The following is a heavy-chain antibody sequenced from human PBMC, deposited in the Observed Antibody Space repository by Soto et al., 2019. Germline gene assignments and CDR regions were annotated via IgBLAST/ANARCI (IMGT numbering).Heavy chain of an antibody. J-gene: IGHJ6*02. CDR1: GGTFSSYA. CDR2: IIPIFGTA. Sequence: SVKVSCKASGGTFSSYAISWVRQAPGQGLEWMGGIIPIFGTANYAQKFQGRVTITADESTSTAYMELSSLRSEDTAVYYCVCGYGYGPTVDYGMDVWGQGTTATVSS. V-gene: IGHV1-69*13. CDR3: VCGYGYGPTVDYGMDV. D-gene: IGHD5-18*01.